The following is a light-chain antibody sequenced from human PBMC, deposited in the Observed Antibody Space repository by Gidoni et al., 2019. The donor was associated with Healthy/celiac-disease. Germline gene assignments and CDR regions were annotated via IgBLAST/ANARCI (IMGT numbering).Light chain of an antibody. Sequence: DIQMTQYPSSLSASVGDRVTITCRASQSISNYLNWYQQKPGKAPKLLIYAASSLQSGVPSRFSGSGSGTDFTLIISSLQPEDFATYYCQQSYSTPWTFGQGTKVEIK. CDR3: QQSYSTPWT. J-gene: IGKJ1*01. CDR2: AAS. V-gene: IGKV1-39*01. CDR1: QSISNY.